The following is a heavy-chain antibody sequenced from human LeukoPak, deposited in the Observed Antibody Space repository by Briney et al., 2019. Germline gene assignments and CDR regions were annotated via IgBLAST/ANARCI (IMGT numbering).Heavy chain of an antibody. V-gene: IGHV1-18*01. CDR3: ARAAPYCTNGVCYVDY. Sequence: ASVEVSCKASGYTFSNYGISWLRQAPGQGLEWMGWISAYTGDANYPQNLQGRVIMTTDTSTSTAYMELRSLRSDDTAVYYCARAAPYCTNGVCYVDYWGQGTLVTVSS. J-gene: IGHJ4*02. D-gene: IGHD2-8*01. CDR2: ISAYTGDA. CDR1: GYTFSNYG.